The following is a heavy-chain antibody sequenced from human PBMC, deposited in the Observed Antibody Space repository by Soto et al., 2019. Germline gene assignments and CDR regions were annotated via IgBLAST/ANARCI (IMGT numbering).Heavy chain of an antibody. D-gene: IGHD3-16*01. V-gene: IGHV3-30*18. J-gene: IGHJ6*04. CDR3: AKLDECGLHYGYYAMNV. CDR2: ISYDGSNK. CDR1: RFTFSNYG. Sequence: PGGPLRLSCISSRFTFSNYGMHQVRQAPGKKLERVADISYDGSNKYYADSAKGRCTISRDNSKNTLHQQLTNLRTEDTQLFYCAKLDECGLHYGYYAMNVWRTGTTVTVSS.